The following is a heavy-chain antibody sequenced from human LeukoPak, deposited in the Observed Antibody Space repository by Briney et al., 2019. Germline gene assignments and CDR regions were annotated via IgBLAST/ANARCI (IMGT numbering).Heavy chain of an antibody. D-gene: IGHD4-23*01. Sequence: ASVTVSCKASGYTFTSYYMHWVRQAPGQGLEWMGIINPSGGSTSYAQKFQGRVTMTRDTSTSTVYMELSSLRSEDTAVYYCARDGDYGGNSLAYFDYWGQGTLVTVSS. J-gene: IGHJ4*02. CDR2: INPSGGST. V-gene: IGHV1-46*01. CDR1: GYTFTSYY. CDR3: ARDGDYGGNSLAYFDY.